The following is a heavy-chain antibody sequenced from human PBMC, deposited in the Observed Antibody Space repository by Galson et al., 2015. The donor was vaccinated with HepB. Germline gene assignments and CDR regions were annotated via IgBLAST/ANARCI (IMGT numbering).Heavy chain of an antibody. V-gene: IGHV3-7*01. CDR2: IKQDGSEK. J-gene: IGHJ4*02. CDR1: GFTFSSYW. D-gene: IGHD1-26*01. Sequence: SLRLSCAASGFTFSSYWMSWVRQAPGKGLEWVANIKQDGSEKYYVDSVKGRFTISRDNAKNSLYLQMNSLRAEDTAVYYCAKAFVVGATPYYFDYWGQGTLVTVSS. CDR3: AKAFVVGATPYYFDY.